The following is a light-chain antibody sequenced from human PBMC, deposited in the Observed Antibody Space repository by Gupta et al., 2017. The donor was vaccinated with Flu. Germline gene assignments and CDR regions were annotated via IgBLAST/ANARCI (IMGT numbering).Light chain of an antibody. J-gene: IGLJ3*02. CDR2: KNN. CDR1: SSNIGTFD. V-gene: IGLV1-47*01. CDR3: VVWDDSLNGRV. Sequence: QSVLTQPPSASGTPGQKVPISCSGSSSNIGTFDVFWYLQVPGAAPQLLIKKNNQRPAGVPERFSGSKSGTSASLAVSGLRSEDEGDYYCVVWDDSLNGRVFGGGTKLTV.